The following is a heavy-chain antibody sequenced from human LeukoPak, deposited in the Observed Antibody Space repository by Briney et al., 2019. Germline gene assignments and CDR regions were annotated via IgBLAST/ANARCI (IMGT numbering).Heavy chain of an antibody. V-gene: IGHV3-74*01. Sequence: PGGSLRLSCAASGFTFSSYWMHWVRQAPGKGLVWVSRINSDGSSTSYADSVKGRFTISRDNAKNTLYLQMNSLRAEDTAVYYCARGGGYSYEPFDYWGQGTLVTVPS. D-gene: IGHD5-18*01. CDR2: INSDGSST. CDR3: ARGGGYSYEPFDY. J-gene: IGHJ4*02. CDR1: GFTFSSYW.